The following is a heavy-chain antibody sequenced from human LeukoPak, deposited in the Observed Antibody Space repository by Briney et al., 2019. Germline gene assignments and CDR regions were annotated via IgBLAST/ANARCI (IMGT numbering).Heavy chain of an antibody. Sequence: GGSLRLSCAASGFTFSSYAMHWVRQAPGKGLEWVAVISHDGSNKYYADSVKGRFTISRDNSKNTLYLQMNSLRAEDTAVYYCARGLASTYSDFWGQGTLVTVSS. CDR1: GFTFSSYA. CDR3: ARGLASTYSDF. CDR2: ISHDGSNK. V-gene: IGHV3-30*04. D-gene: IGHD5-12*01. J-gene: IGHJ4*02.